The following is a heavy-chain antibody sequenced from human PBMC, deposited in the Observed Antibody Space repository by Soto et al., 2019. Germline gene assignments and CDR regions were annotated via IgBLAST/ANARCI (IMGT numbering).Heavy chain of an antibody. D-gene: IGHD4-17*01. V-gene: IGHV3-23*01. CDR2: ITHSGGNT. CDR1: GFTFSSYG. Sequence: GGSLRLSCAASGFTFSSYGMNWVRQAPGKGLEWVSSITHSGGNTYYADSVEGRFTISRDNSKDTLYLQMNSLRAEDTAVYYCVKDGGLSVTTYYNYHYSYMDVWGKGTTVTVSS. CDR3: VKDGGLSVTTYYNYHYSYMDV. J-gene: IGHJ6*03.